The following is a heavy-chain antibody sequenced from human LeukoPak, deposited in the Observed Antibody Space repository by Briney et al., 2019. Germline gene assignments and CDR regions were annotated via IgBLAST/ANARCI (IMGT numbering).Heavy chain of an antibody. CDR1: GGSISSSSYY. V-gene: IGHV4-39*01. CDR3: ARQFSGRFDP. D-gene: IGHD1-26*01. J-gene: IGHJ5*02. CDR2: IFYSGST. Sequence: NASETLSLTCTVSGGSISSSSYYWGWIRQPPGKGLEWIGSIFYSGSTYYNPSLKSRVTISVDTSKNQFSLKLSSVTAADTAVYYCARQFSGRFDPWGQGTLVTVSS.